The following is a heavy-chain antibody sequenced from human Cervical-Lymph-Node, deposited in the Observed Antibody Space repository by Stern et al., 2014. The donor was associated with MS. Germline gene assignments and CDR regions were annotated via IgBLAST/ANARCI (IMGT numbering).Heavy chain of an antibody. CDR3: ARWLGAFDI. V-gene: IGHV4-39*01. Sequence: VQLVESGPGLVKPSETLSLTCTVSGGSVSSRYYYFGWLRQSPGKGLEWIVSMFYSGSTYYNPSLKSRVTMSVDTSKNQISLKMPSVTAEDTAVYYCARWLGAFDIWGRGTMVTVSS. CDR2: MFYSGST. D-gene: IGHD3-10*01. J-gene: IGHJ3*02. CDR1: GGSVSSRYYY.